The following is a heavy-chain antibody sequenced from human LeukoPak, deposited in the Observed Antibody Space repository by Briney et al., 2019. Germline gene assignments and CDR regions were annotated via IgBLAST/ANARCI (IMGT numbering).Heavy chain of an antibody. CDR1: GYSISSGYY. V-gene: IGHV4-38-2*01. CDR3: ARVKVPAAPNDAFDI. Sequence: SETLSLTCAVSGYSISSGYYWGWIRQPPGKGLEWIGSIYHSGSTYYNPSLKSRVTISVDTSKNQFSLKLSSVTAADTAVYHCARVKVPAAPNDAFDIWGQGTMVTVSS. D-gene: IGHD2-2*01. J-gene: IGHJ3*02. CDR2: IYHSGST.